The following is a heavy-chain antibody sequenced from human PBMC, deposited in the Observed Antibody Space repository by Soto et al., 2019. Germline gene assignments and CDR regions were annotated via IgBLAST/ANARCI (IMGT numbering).Heavy chain of an antibody. Sequence: SETLSLTCSVSNGSISGFYWTWIRQPPGKILEWIGYIHYSGRTDYNPSLTSRATMSVDTSKDQFSLNLKSITAADTAVYYCVRVGVGIGNHFDSWGRGTLVTVSS. CDR1: NGSISGFY. J-gene: IGHJ4*02. CDR2: IHYSGRT. V-gene: IGHV4-59*12. D-gene: IGHD1-26*01. CDR3: VRVGVGIGNHFDS.